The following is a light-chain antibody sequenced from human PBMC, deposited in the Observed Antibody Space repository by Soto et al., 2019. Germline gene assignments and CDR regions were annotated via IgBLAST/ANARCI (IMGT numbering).Light chain of an antibody. Sequence: VITDSATTLSMFPGERSTLSCRAGQGVTTNFAWYQQKSGQSPRLLIYDVSIRATGVPARFSGTGSETDFTLTICCLQSEDSAVYFCQEYNILPFSFCHVRLLEIK. V-gene: IGKV3-15*01. CDR3: QEYNILPFS. J-gene: IGKJ5*01. CDR1: QGVTTN. CDR2: DVS.